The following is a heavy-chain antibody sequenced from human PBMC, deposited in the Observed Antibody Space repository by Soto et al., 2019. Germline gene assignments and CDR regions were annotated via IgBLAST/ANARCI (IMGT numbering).Heavy chain of an antibody. V-gene: IGHV5-51*01. CDR1: GYSFTSYW. Sequence: PGESLKISCKGSGYSFTSYWIGWVRQMPGKGLEWMGIIYPGDSDTRYSPSFQGQVTITADKSISTAYLQWSSLKASDTAMYYCARHQDDPIAAFDPWGQGTLVTVSS. D-gene: IGHD1-1*01. CDR2: IYPGDSDT. J-gene: IGHJ5*02. CDR3: ARHQDDPIAAFDP.